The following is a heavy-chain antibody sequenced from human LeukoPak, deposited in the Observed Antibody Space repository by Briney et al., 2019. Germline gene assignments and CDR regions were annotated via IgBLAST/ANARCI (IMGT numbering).Heavy chain of an antibody. CDR1: GYSIRIGYY. J-gene: IGHJ2*01. Sequence: PSQTLSLTCTLSGYSIRIGYYWAWIRQPPGKGLEWIGRIYQIGCSYYNPSLKSRAIISVDPSKNKLSLKLNSVTAADTAVDYCARRSPLFHSRGYYRPLWYLDLWGRGTLVTVSS. CDR2: IYQIGCS. V-gene: IGHV4-38-2*02. D-gene: IGHD3-22*01. CDR3: ARRSPLFHSRGYYRPLWYLDL.